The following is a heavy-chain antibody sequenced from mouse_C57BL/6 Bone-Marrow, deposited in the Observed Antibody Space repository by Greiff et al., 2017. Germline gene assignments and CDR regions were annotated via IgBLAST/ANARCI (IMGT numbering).Heavy chain of an antibody. V-gene: IGHV5-4*01. CDR1: GFTLSSYA. CDR3: AREAYGYDAFAY. D-gene: IGHD2-2*01. CDR2: ISDGGSYT. J-gene: IGHJ2*01. Sequence: DVMLVESGGGLVKPGGFLKLSCAASGFTLSSYAMSLVRQTPDKRLEWVATISDGGSYTYYPDNVKGRFTIYRDNAKNNLYLQMSHLKSEDTAMYYCAREAYGYDAFAYRRQGTTRPVSS.